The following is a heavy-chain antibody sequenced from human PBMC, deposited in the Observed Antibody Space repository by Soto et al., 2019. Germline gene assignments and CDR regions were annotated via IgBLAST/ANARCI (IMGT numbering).Heavy chain of an antibody. CDR3: ARSIVVVPAAKLVWFDP. Sequence: QVQLQESGPGLVKPSQTLSLTCTVSGGSISSGGYYWSWIRQHPGKGLEWIGYIYYSGSTYYNPSSRSRVTVSVDTSKIQFSLKLSSVTAAATAVYYCARSIVVVPAAKLVWFDPWGQGTLVTVSS. V-gene: IGHV4-31*03. J-gene: IGHJ5*02. D-gene: IGHD2-2*01. CDR2: IYYSGST. CDR1: GGSISSGGYY.